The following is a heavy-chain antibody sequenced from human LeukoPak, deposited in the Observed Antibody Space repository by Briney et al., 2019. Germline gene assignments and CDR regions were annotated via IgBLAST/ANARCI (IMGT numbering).Heavy chain of an antibody. CDR1: GFTFSSYG. CDR3: AKVNLQDYDSSGYYYSYFDY. J-gene: IGHJ4*02. Sequence: PGGSLRLSCAASGFTFSSYGMSWVRQAPGKGLEWASAISGSGGSTYYADSVKGRFTISRDNSKNTLYLQMNSLRAEDTTVYYCAKVNLQDYDSSGYYYSYFDYWGQGTLVTVSS. CDR2: ISGSGGST. V-gene: IGHV3-23*01. D-gene: IGHD3-22*01.